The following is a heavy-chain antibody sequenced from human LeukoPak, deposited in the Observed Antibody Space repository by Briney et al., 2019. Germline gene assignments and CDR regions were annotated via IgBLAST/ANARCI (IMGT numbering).Heavy chain of an antibody. CDR1: GFTFSSYW. CDR3: ARRRRKLRYFDWLPDHDAFDI. J-gene: IGHJ3*02. Sequence: GGSLRLSCAASGFTFSSYWMLWVRQAPGKGLVWVSRINSDGSSTSYADSVKGRFTISRDNAKNTLYLQMNSLRAEDTAVYYCARRRRKLRYFDWLPDHDAFDIWGQGTMVTVSS. D-gene: IGHD3-9*01. V-gene: IGHV3-74*01. CDR2: INSDGSST.